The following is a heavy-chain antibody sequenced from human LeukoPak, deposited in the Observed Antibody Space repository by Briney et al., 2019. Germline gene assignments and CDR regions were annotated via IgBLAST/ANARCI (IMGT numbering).Heavy chain of an antibody. CDR3: ARLQVADAFDI. J-gene: IGHJ3*02. V-gene: IGHV3-66*02. CDR1: GFTVSSNY. Sequence: GGSLRLSCAASGFTVSSNYMSWVRQAPGKGLEGVSVIYSSGATYYADSVKGRFTISRDNSKNTLYLQVNSLRAEDTAVCYCARLQVADAFDIWGQGTMVTVSS. CDR2: IYSSGAT. D-gene: IGHD2-8*02.